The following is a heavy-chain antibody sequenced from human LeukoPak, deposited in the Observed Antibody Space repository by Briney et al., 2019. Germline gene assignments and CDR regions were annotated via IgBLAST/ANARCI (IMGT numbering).Heavy chain of an antibody. Sequence: GGSVRLSCAASGFTFSSYSMNWVRQAPGKGLEWVSSISSSSSYIYYADSVKGRFTISRDNAQNSLFLQMHSLRAEDTAVYYCARVDNNGLYSEYFDHWGQGTLVTVSS. J-gene: IGHJ1*01. CDR1: GFTFSSYS. V-gene: IGHV3-21*01. CDR2: ISSSSSYI. D-gene: IGHD6-19*01. CDR3: ARVDNNGLYSEYFDH.